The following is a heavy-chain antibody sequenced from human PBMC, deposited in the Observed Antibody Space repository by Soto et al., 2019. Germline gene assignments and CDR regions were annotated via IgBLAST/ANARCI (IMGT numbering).Heavy chain of an antibody. V-gene: IGHV3-7*03. Sequence: GGSLRLSCAASGLSLSNYWMTWVRQSPGKGLEWVANIKPDGTEQYYVDSVKGRFTSSRDNAKNSLFLQMNSLRAEDTAVYYCARIVVQTGSGLLDYWGQGALVTVSS. CDR3: ARIVVQTGSGLLDY. CDR2: IKPDGTEQ. CDR1: GLSLSNYW. D-gene: IGHD2-21*01. J-gene: IGHJ4*02.